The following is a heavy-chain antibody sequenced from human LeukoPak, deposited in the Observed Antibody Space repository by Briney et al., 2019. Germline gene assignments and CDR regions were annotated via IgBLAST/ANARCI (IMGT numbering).Heavy chain of an antibody. J-gene: IGHJ6*03. CDR2: IYYSGST. D-gene: IGHD4-17*01. CDR3: ATATVTTRAYYYYMDV. V-gene: IGHV4-59*08. Sequence: SSETLSLTCTVSGGSISSYYWSWIRQPPGKGPEWIGYIYYSGSTNYNPSLKSRVTISVDTSKNQFSLKLSSVTAADTAVYYCATATVTTRAYYYYMDVWGKGTTVTVSS. CDR1: GGSISSYY.